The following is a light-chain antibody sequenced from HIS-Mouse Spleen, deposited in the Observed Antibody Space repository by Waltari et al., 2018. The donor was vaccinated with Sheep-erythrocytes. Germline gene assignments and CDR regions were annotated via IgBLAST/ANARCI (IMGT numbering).Light chain of an antibody. J-gene: IGKJ4*01. CDR2: DAS. Sequence: DIQMTQYPSYLSASVGDRVTITCQASQDISNYLNWYQQKPGKAPKLLIYDASNLETGVPSRFSGSGSGTDFTFTIISLQPEDIATYYCQQYDNLLTFGGGTKVEIK. CDR1: QDISNY. V-gene: IGKV1-33*01. CDR3: QQYDNLLT.